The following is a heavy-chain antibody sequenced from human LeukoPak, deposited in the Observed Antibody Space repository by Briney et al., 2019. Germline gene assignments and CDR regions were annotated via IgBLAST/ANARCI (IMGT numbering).Heavy chain of an antibody. D-gene: IGHD3-10*02. Sequence: GGSLRLSXAASGFTLSSHGMSWVRQAPGKGLEWVSAIGDSTYYADSVKGRFTISRDTSKNTLYLQMNSLRAEDTAIYYCARDSPVCSYWGQGTLVTVSS. CDR3: ARDSPVCSY. J-gene: IGHJ4*02. CDR1: GFTLSSHG. CDR2: IGDST. V-gene: IGHV3-23*01.